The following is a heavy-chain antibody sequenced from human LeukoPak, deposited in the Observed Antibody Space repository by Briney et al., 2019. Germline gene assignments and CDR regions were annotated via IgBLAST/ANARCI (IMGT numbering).Heavy chain of an antibody. CDR3: AKGLTVTTPDLVDY. CDR2: ISGSGGST. J-gene: IGHJ4*02. V-gene: IGHV3-23*01. D-gene: IGHD4-11*01. CDR1: GFTFSNYA. Sequence: SGGSLRLSCAASGFTFSNYAMSWVRQAPGKGLEWVSAISGSGGSTYYADSVKGRFTISRDNSKNTLYLQMNSLRAEDTAVYYCAKGLTVTTPDLVDYWGQGTLVTVSS.